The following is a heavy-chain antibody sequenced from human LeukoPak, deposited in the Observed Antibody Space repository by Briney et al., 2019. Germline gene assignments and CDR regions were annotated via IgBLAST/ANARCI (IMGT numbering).Heavy chain of an antibody. CDR1: GFTFSSYA. CDR2: MSGSGESI. Sequence: GGSLRLSCAASGFTFSSYAMSWVRQAPGMGLEWVSGMSGSGESIYYADSAKGRFTISRDNSKNTLYLQMNSLRAEDTAVYYCAKGMRGSGTYYKDSYDYWGQGTLVTVSS. CDR3: AKGMRGSGTYYKDSYDY. D-gene: IGHD3-10*01. V-gene: IGHV3-23*01. J-gene: IGHJ4*02.